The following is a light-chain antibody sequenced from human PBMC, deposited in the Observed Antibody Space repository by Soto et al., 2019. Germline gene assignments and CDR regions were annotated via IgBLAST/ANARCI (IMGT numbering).Light chain of an antibody. J-gene: IGKJ4*01. CDR2: GAS. Sequence: EIVMTQSPATLSVSPGEGATLSCRAGQSVGVNLAWYQQMPGQAPRLLIYGASTRATGVPARFSGSGSGTEFTLTISSLQSEDFAVYYCQQRSNWPPVTFGGGTKVEFK. V-gene: IGKV3-15*01. CDR1: QSVGVN. CDR3: QQRSNWPPVT.